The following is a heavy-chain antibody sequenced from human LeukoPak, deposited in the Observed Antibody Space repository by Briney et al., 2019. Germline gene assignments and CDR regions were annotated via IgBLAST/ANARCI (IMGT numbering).Heavy chain of an antibody. D-gene: IGHD2-2*01. CDR1: GFTFSSYA. J-gene: IGHJ4*02. Sequence: GGSLRLSCAASGFTFSSYAMSWVRQAPGKRLEWVSAISGSGGSTYYADSVKGRFTISRDNSKNTLYLQMNSLRAEDTAVYYCAKSSGCSSTSCYSRVFGYWGQGTLVTVSS. V-gene: IGHV3-23*01. CDR3: AKSSGCSSTSCYSRVFGY. CDR2: ISGSGGST.